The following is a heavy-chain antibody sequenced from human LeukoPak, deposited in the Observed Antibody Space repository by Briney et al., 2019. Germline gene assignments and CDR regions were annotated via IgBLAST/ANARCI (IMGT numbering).Heavy chain of an antibody. D-gene: IGHD2-2*02. CDR1: GYTFTSYD. CDR3: ARVGRGYCSSTSCYIGWFDP. V-gene: IGHV1-8*01. CDR2: MNPNSGNT. J-gene: IGHJ5*02. Sequence: GASVTVSFKASGYTFTSYDINWVRQATGQGLEWIGWMNPNSGNTGYAQKFQGRVTMTRNTSISTAYMELSSLRSEDTAVYYCARVGRGYCSSTSCYIGWFDPWGQGTLVTVSS.